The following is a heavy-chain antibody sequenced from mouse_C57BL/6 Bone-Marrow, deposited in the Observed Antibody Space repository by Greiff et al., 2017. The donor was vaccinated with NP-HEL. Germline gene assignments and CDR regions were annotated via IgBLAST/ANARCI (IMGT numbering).Heavy chain of an antibody. J-gene: IGHJ2*01. V-gene: IGHV1-52*01. Sequence: VQLKQPGAELVRPGSSVKLSCKASGYTFTSYWMHWVKQRPIQGLEWIGNIDPSDSETHYNQKFKDKATVTVDKSSSTAYMQLSSLTSEDSAVYYCASKTSYSNLGYWGQGTTRTVSS. CDR2: IDPSDSET. CDR1: GYTFTSYW. D-gene: IGHD2-5*01. CDR3: ASKTSYSNLGY.